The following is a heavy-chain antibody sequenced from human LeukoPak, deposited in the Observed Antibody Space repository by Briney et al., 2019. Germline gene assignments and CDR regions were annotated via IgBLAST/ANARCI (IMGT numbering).Heavy chain of an antibody. CDR3: ARAGVRAGWTSFFFDY. V-gene: IGHV4-39*07. Sequence: SETLSLTCTVSGGSISSSPYYWGWIRQPPGKGLEWIGSIYYSGSTYYNPSLKSRVTILIDTSKNQFSLKLSSVTAADTAVYYCARAGVRAGWTSFFFDYWGQGTLVTVSS. CDR2: IYYSGST. CDR1: GGSISSSPYY. J-gene: IGHJ4*02. D-gene: IGHD6-19*01.